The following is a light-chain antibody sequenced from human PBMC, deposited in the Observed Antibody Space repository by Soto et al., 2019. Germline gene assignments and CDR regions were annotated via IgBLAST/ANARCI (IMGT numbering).Light chain of an antibody. CDR1: SSDVGRYNL. V-gene: IGLV2-23*01. J-gene: IGLJ1*01. Sequence: QSVLTQPASVSGSPVQSITISCPGTSSDVGRYNLVSWDQQHTGKAPKPMIYEGSKRPSGVSNRFSGSKSGNTASLIILGLQAEDEADYYFFSYAGSTYVFGTGTKATV. CDR2: EGS. CDR3: FSYAGSTYV.